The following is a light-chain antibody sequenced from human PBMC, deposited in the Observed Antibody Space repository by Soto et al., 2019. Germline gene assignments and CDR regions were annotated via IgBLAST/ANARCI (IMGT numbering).Light chain of an antibody. Sequence: QSALSHPASVCWSLGHSITISCTGTTRDIAGYNYISWYQQLPGKAPKLMIYQVTIRPSGISNRFSGSKSGNTASLTISGLQAEDEADYYCTSFSSSTYLYVFGTGTKVTVL. CDR3: TSFSSSTYLYV. CDR2: QVT. V-gene: IGLV2-14*01. CDR1: TRDIAGYNY. J-gene: IGLJ1*01.